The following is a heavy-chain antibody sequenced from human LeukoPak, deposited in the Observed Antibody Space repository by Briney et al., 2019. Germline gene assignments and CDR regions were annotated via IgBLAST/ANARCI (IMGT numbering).Heavy chain of an antibody. CDR3: AKDGAVGSYYFGYYFDY. CDR1: GFTFSSYS. D-gene: IGHD1-26*01. CDR2: ISYDGSKK. Sequence: PGGSLRLSCAASGFTFSSYSMNWVRQAPGKGLEWVAVISYDGSKKNYADSVKGRFTISRDNSKNTLYLQMNSLRAEDTAVYYCAKDGAVGSYYFGYYFDYWGQGTLITVSS. V-gene: IGHV3-30*18. J-gene: IGHJ4*02.